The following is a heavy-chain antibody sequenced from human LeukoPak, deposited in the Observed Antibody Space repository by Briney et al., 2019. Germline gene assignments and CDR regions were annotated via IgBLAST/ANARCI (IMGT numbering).Heavy chain of an antibody. CDR2: IYNSRST. Sequence: SETLSLTCTVSGGSTSSYYWTWIRQPPGEGLEWIGYIYNSRSTNYNPSLNSRVTISAHASKNQFSLKLNSVTAADTAVYYCARRNVLTEGEAFDIWGQGTMVTVSS. J-gene: IGHJ3*02. CDR1: GGSTSSYY. D-gene: IGHD3-9*01. V-gene: IGHV4-59*08. CDR3: ARRNVLTEGEAFDI.